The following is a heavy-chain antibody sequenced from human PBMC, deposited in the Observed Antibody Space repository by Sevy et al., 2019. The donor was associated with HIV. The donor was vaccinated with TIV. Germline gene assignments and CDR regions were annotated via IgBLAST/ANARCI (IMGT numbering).Heavy chain of an antibody. V-gene: IGHV3-30*03. J-gene: IGHJ6*02. D-gene: IGHD2-15*01. Sequence: GRSLRLSCGASGFIFNRHGMHWVRQAPGKGLEWVAVISNDGSDKQYADSVKGRFTISRVNSSDTLYLQMNNLGVEDTAVYYGAISWFGYACGSWLYYHYVMGVWGHGTTVTVSS. CDR1: GFIFNRHG. CDR2: ISNDGSDK. CDR3: AISWFGYACGSWLYYHYVMGV.